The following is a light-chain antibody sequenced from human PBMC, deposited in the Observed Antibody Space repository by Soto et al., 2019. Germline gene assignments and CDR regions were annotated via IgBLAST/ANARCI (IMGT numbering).Light chain of an antibody. Sequence: ETLMTQSPCTLCVSPGELATLACRAIQTINNNLAWYQQKPGQAPRLLIYGASRRATGVPARFSGSGSGTEFTLTISSLQSEDFAVYYCQHYNNGPRFGQGTKVDIK. V-gene: IGKV3-15*01. J-gene: IGKJ1*01. CDR3: QHYNNGPR. CDR2: GAS. CDR1: QTINNN.